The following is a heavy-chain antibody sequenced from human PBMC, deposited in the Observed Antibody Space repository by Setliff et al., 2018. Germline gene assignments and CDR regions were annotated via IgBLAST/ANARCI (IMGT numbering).Heavy chain of an antibody. CDR2: IYYSGST. CDR3: ATSYLTLEAAFEV. D-gene: IGHD1-1*01. V-gene: IGHV4-59*01. J-gene: IGHJ3*01. CDR1: GGSISSFY. Sequence: SETLSLTCTVSGGSISSFYWSWIRQPPGKGLEWIGYIYYSGSTNYNPSLKSRVTISVDTSKNQFPLKLSSVTAADTALHYCATSYLTLEAAFEVWGQGTMVTVSS.